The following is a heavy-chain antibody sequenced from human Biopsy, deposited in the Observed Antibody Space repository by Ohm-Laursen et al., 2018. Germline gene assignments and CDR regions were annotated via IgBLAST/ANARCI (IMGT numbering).Heavy chain of an antibody. D-gene: IGHD3-9*01. CDR3: ATKLTGYFHH. CDR1: GYTFNTYD. V-gene: IGHV1-69*06. Sequence: GASVKVSCKASGYTFNTYDINWVRQAPGQGLEWLGGNIPILGTGNYAQKFQGRVTVAADTSTSTATMELRSLRSDDTAVYYCATKLTGYFHHWGQGTLVTVSS. CDR2: NIPILGTG. J-gene: IGHJ1*01.